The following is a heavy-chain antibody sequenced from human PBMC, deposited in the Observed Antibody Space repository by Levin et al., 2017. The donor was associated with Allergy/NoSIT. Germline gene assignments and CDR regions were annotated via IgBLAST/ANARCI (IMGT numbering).Heavy chain of an antibody. Sequence: QTGGSLRLSCAASGFALSGFAMSWVRQAPGQGLGWVSAISDSGAHTYYADSVRGRFTISRDNSRNTLYLQMNTLGAEDTAVYYCAKSQGLSGRCFGDWGQGTLVTVSS. V-gene: IGHV3-23*01. J-gene: IGHJ4*02. D-gene: IGHD1-26*01. CDR1: GFALSGFA. CDR2: ISDSGAHT. CDR3: AKSQGLSGRCFGD.